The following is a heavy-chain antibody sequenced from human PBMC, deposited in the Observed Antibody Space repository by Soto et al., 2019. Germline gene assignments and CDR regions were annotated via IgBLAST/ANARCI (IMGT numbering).Heavy chain of an antibody. CDR3: AREAG. CDR2: IKQDGSEQ. Sequence: EVQLVESGGGLVQPGGSLRLSCAASGFTFSGYWMSWVRQAPGKGLEWVANIKQDGSEQFYVDSVKGRFTISRDNAKNSLYLQINSLRAEDTAVYYCAREAGWGQGTTVTVSS. V-gene: IGHV3-7*05. J-gene: IGHJ6*02. CDR1: GFTFSGYW.